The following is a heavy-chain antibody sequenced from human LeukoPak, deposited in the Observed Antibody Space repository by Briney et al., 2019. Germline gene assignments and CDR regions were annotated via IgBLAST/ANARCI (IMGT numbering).Heavy chain of an antibody. CDR1: GYTFTTYG. Sequence: ASVKVSCKASGYTFTTYGISWVRQAPGQGLEWMGWISAYNGNTNYAQKLQGRVTMTTDTSTSTAYMELRSLRSDDTAVYYCARDLQIIDYGGKPFDYWGQGTLVTVSS. D-gene: IGHD4-23*01. J-gene: IGHJ4*02. CDR3: ARDLQIIDYGGKPFDY. CDR2: ISAYNGNT. V-gene: IGHV1-18*01.